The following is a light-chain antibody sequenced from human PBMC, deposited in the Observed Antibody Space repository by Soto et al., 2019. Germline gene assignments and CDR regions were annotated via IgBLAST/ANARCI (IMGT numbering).Light chain of an antibody. CDR1: QSVKSSY. CDR2: GAS. Sequence: EIVLTQSPGTLSLSPGERATLSCRASQSVKSSYLAWYQQKPGQAPRLLIYGASTRATGIPDRFSGSGSGTDFTLTISRLESEDFAVYYCQQYGSSLFTFGQGTKLEIK. V-gene: IGKV3-20*01. CDR3: QQYGSSLFT. J-gene: IGKJ2*01.